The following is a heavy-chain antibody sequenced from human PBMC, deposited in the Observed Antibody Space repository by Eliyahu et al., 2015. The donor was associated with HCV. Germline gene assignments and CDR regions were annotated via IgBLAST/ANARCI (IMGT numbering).Heavy chain of an antibody. Sequence: QVQLLESGPGLVKPSETLSXTCTVXGXSINSXXWSWIRXPPGKXLEYIGYIYYSGSTYYNPSLESRVTISVDTSKNQFSLRLRSVTAADTAVYYCARESGGYFDYWGQGALVTVSS. D-gene: IGHD3-16*01. CDR3: ARESGGYFDY. J-gene: IGHJ4*02. CDR2: IYYSGST. V-gene: IGHV4-59*01. CDR1: GXSINSXX.